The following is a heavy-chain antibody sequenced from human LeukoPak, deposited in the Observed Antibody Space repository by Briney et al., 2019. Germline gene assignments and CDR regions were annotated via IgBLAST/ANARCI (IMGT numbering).Heavy chain of an antibody. CDR2: ISSDSSYI. CDR3: ARDLRRVLEFDY. Sequence: PGGSLRLSCAASGFTFSSYSMNWVRQAPGKGLEWVSAISSDSSYIYYADSVKGRFTISRDNAKNSLYLQMSSLRAEDTAVYYCARDLRRVLEFDYWGQGTLVTVSS. D-gene: IGHD3-3*01. V-gene: IGHV3-21*01. CDR1: GFTFSSYS. J-gene: IGHJ4*02.